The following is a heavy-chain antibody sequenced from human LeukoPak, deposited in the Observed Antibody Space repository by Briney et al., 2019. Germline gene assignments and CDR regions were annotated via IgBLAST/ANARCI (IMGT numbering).Heavy chain of an antibody. Sequence: GGSLRLSCAASGFTFSSYAMSWVRQAPGKGLEWVSAISGSGGSTYYADSVKGRFTISGDNAKNSLYLQMNSLRAEDTAVYYCARARSRNWFDPWGQGTLVTVSS. CDR2: ISGSGGST. V-gene: IGHV3-23*01. CDR1: GFTFSSYA. J-gene: IGHJ5*02. CDR3: ARARSRNWFDP.